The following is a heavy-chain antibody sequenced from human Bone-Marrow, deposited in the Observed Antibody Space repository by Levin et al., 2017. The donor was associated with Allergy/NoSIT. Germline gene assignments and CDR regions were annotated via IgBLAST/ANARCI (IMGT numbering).Heavy chain of an antibody. V-gene: IGHV4-34*01. CDR2: INHSGST. Sequence: SQTLSLTCAVYGGSFSGYYWSWIRQPPGKGLEWIGEINHSGSTNYNPSLKSRVTISVDTSKNQFSLKLSSVTAADTAVYYCARAGAIVATIHGIDNSRYYFDYWGQGTLVTVSS. J-gene: IGHJ4*02. D-gene: IGHD5-12*01. CDR1: GGSFSGYY. CDR3: ARAGAIVATIHGIDNSRYYFDY.